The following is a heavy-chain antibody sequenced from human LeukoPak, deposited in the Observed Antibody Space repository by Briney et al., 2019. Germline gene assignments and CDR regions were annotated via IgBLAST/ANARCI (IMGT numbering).Heavy chain of an antibody. Sequence: PSETLSLTCTVSGGSISSSSYYWGWIRQPPGKGLKWIGSIYYSGSTYYNPSLKSRVTISVDTSKNQFSLKLSSVTAADTAVYYCARDLRITMVRGVWGWGQGTLVTVSS. CDR1: GGSISSSSYY. CDR3: ARDLRITMVRGVWG. D-gene: IGHD3-10*01. V-gene: IGHV4-39*07. J-gene: IGHJ4*02. CDR2: IYYSGST.